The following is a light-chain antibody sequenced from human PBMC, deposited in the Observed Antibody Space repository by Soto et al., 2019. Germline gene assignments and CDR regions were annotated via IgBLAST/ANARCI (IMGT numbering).Light chain of an antibody. V-gene: IGKV3-15*01. CDR3: QQYNNWWT. CDR1: QSVSSS. CDR2: GES. J-gene: IGKJ1*01. Sequence: EVVMTQSPATLSLSPGERATLSCRASQSVSSSLAWYQQKPGQAPRLLIYGESSRAAGIPDRFSGSGSETEFTLTISSLQAEDFAIYYCQQYNNWWTFGQGTKVEIK.